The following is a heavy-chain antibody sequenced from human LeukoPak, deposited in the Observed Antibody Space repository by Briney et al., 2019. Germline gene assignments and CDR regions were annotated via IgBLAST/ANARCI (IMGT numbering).Heavy chain of an antibody. D-gene: IGHD2-2*01. Sequence: GGSLRLSSAASGFIFSSFWMSWVRQAPGQGLEWVANIKDNGREKYYVDSVKGRFTISRDNAKNSLYLQTNSLRAEDTAVYYCARRALRYCSSTSCPAQYYGVDVWGKGTTVTVSS. V-gene: IGHV3-7*03. CDR1: GFIFSSFW. CDR3: ARRALRYCSSTSCPAQYYGVDV. CDR2: IKDNGREK. J-gene: IGHJ6*04.